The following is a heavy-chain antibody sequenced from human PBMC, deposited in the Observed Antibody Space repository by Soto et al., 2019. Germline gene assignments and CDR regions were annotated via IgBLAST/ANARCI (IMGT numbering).Heavy chain of an antibody. CDR1: GGSISSSSYY. J-gene: IGHJ5*02. Sequence: SETLSLTCTVSGGSISSSSYYWGWIRQPPGKGLEWVGSIYYSGSTYYTPSLKSRVTISVDTSKNQFSLKLSSVTAADTAVYYCARQGGGSSSWLNWFDPWGQGTLVTVSS. CDR2: IYYSGST. D-gene: IGHD6-13*01. CDR3: ARQGGGSSSWLNWFDP. V-gene: IGHV4-39*01.